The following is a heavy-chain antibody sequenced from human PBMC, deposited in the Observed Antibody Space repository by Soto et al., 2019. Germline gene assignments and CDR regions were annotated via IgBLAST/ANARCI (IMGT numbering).Heavy chain of an antibody. V-gene: IGHV3-21*01. Sequence: PGGSLRLSCAASGFTFSSYSMNWVRQAPGKGLEWVSSISSSSSYIYYADSVKGRFTISRDNAKNSLYLQMNSLRAEDTAVYYCARAWYSSSWNNYYYYGMDVWGQGTTVTVSS. CDR3: ARAWYSSSWNNYYYYGMDV. CDR2: ISSSSSYI. D-gene: IGHD6-13*01. J-gene: IGHJ6*02. CDR1: GFTFSSYS.